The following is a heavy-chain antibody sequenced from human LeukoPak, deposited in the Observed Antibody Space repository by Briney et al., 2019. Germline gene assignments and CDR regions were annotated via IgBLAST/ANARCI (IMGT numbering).Heavy chain of an antibody. J-gene: IGHJ4*02. CDR2: VSYDEKTI. D-gene: IGHD1-26*01. Sequence: GGSLRLSCVASGFTFTGHSMHWVRQAPGKGLEWVAVVSYDEKTIFYADSLKGHFTVSRDNSKNTVYLQMNSLRDEDTAVYYCAREKQSGGTPFDYWGQGSLVTVSS. CDR1: GFTFTGHS. CDR3: AREKQSGGTPFDY. V-gene: IGHV3-30*04.